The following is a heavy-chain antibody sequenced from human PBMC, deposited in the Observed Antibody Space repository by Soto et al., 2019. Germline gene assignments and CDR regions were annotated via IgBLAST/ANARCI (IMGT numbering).Heavy chain of an antibody. CDR3: ARDLAKGGGSAGFDY. CDR2: INPKSGGT. J-gene: IGHJ4*02. CDR1: GYTFTVYY. V-gene: IGHV1-2*02. Sequence: QVQLVQSGAEVKKPGASVNVSCKASGYTFTVYYMHWVRQAPGQGLEWMGWINPKSGGTMYPQKFQCRLTMPWDTSISTAYMALTRLRSDDTAVYYCARDLAKGGGSAGFDYWGQGTLVTVSS. D-gene: IGHD1-26*01.